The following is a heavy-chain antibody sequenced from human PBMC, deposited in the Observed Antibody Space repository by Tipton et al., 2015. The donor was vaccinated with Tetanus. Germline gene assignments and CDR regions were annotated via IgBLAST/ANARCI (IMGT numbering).Heavy chain of an antibody. D-gene: IGHD3-16*01. CDR1: GFTFNTYA. J-gene: IGHJ4*02. CDR2: IKQDGSEK. CDR3: ARAHLTVCRMSPWGN. Sequence: SLRLSCEASGFTFNTYAMNWVRQAPGKGLEWVASIKQDGSEKYYVDSVKGRFTISRDNAKNSLHLQMNSLTAEDTAVYHCARAHLTVCRMSPWGNWGQGALVTVSS. V-gene: IGHV3-7*01.